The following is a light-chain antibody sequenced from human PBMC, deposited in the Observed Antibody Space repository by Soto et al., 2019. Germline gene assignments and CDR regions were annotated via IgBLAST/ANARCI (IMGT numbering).Light chain of an antibody. CDR2: DTS. CDR1: QSVSSL. Sequence: IVLTQSPATLSVSPGERATLSCRASQSVSSLLAWYQQKPRQAPRLLIYDTSTRATGIPARFSGSGSGTDFTLTISSLQSEDFAIYYCQQYNNWPRTFGQGTKVEIK. CDR3: QQYNNWPRT. V-gene: IGKV3-15*01. J-gene: IGKJ1*01.